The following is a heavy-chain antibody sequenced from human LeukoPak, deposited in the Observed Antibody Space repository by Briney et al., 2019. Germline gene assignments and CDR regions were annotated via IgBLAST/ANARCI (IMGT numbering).Heavy chain of an antibody. CDR1: GNSFGDYY. Sequence: SETLSLTCTVSGNSFGDYYWSWIRQPAGKGLEWIGRIYTSGSTTYNPSLKSRVTMSVDTSKSQFSLNLMSATAADTAVYYCAREGTVVTTFDYWGQGTLVTVSS. CDR3: AREGTVVTTFDY. D-gene: IGHD4-23*01. V-gene: IGHV4-4*07. J-gene: IGHJ4*02. CDR2: IYTSGST.